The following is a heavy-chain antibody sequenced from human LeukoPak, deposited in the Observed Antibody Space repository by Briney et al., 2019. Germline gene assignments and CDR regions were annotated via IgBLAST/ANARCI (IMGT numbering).Heavy chain of an antibody. V-gene: IGHV4-59*01. J-gene: IGHJ4*02. CDR2: IYYGGST. Sequence: SETQSHSGTVSAGSISGDHWSWIRQPPRKVLGRIGYIYYGGSTDYNASLKSRVAISVDTSKNQFSLKVSSVTAADTAVYYCARGLQATVTRGFDYWGQGTLVTVSS. CDR1: AGSISGDH. CDR3: ARGLQATVTRGFDY. D-gene: IGHD4-11*01.